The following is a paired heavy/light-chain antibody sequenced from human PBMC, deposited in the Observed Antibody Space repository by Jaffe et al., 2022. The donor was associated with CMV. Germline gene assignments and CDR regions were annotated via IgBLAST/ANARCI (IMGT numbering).Heavy chain of an antibody. V-gene: IGHV3-7*01. CDR3: ARGSYQFDY. J-gene: IGHJ4*02. Sequence: EVQLVESGGDLVQPGGSLRLSCAASGFTFSNYLMSWVRQAPGKGLECVANIKQDGSENYYVDSVKGRFTISRDNAKNSLYLQMNSLRAEDTAVYYCARGSYQFDYWGQGALVTVSS. CDR1: GFTFSNYL. D-gene: IGHD1-26*01. CDR2: IKQDGSEN.
Light chain of an antibody. CDR2: VND. CDR3: GTWDTSLSGGV. J-gene: IGLJ3*02. V-gene: IGLV1-51*02. CDR1: SSNIGNNY. Sequence: QSVLTQPPSVSAAPGQKVTISCSGSSSNIGNNYVSWYQQLPGTAPKLLIYVNDKRPSGIPDRFSGSKSGTSATLAITGLQTGDEADYYCGTWDTSLSGGVFGGGTKLTVL.